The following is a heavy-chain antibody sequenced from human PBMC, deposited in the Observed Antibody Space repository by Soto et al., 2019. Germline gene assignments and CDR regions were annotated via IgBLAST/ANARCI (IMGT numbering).Heavy chain of an antibody. Sequence: EVQLVESGGGLVKPGGSLRLSCAASGFTFSSYSMNWVRQAPGKGLEWVSSISSSSSYIYYADSVKGRFTISRDNAKNSLYLQMNSLRAEDTALYYCARGARTCRGPAACAFDIWGQGTMVTVSS. CDR1: GFTFSSYS. J-gene: IGHJ3*02. CDR2: ISSSSSYI. V-gene: IGHV3-21*01. D-gene: IGHD2-8*01. CDR3: ARGARTCRGPAACAFDI.